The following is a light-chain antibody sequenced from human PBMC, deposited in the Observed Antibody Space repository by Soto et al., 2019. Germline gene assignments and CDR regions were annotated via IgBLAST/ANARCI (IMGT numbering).Light chain of an antibody. CDR1: QSIYSS. Sequence: DLQMTQSPSSLSASVGDRVTITCRASQSIYSSLNWYHQKPGKAPKLLIYAASNLQSGVPSRFSGSGSGTDFTLSISSLQPEDFATYYCQQSYSAPYTCGQGTKLEI. CDR2: AAS. V-gene: IGKV1-39*01. J-gene: IGKJ2*01. CDR3: QQSYSAPYT.